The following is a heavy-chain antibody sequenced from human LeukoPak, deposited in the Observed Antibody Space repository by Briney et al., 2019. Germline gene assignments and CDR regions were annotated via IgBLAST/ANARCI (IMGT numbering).Heavy chain of an antibody. Sequence: GGSLRLSCAASGFTVSGNYMTWVRQAPGKGLEWVSLIYSGGGTFYADSVKGRFTISRDSSKNTLYLQMNSLRAENTAVYYCARSAYPGNSVIEDWGRGTLVTVSS. D-gene: IGHD4-23*01. CDR3: ARSAYPGNSVIED. CDR1: GFTVSGNY. CDR2: IYSGGGT. J-gene: IGHJ4*02. V-gene: IGHV3-53*01.